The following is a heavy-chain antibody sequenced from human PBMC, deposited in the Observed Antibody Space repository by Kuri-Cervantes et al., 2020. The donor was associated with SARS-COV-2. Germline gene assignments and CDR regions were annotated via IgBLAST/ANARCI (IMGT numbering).Heavy chain of an antibody. J-gene: IGHJ4*02. CDR2: VRGKANNYAT. CDR3: TESVHWNDVLDY. Sequence: GGSLRLSCEVSGFLFSASAIHWVRQASGKGLEWVGRVRGKANNYATAYAASVKGRFTISRDDLKNTAYLQMNSLKTEDTAVYYCTESVHWNDVLDYWGQGTLVTVSS. D-gene: IGHD1-1*01. CDR1: GFLFSASA. V-gene: IGHV3-73*01.